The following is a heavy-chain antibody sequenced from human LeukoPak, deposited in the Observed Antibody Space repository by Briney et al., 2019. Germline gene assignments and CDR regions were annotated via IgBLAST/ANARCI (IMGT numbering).Heavy chain of an antibody. Sequence: SETLSLTCTVSGGSISSYYWSWIRQPPGKGLEWIGYIYYSGSTNYNPSLKSRVTISVDTSKNQFSLKLSPVTAADTAVYYCARVAPPYYDFWSGYYTLGYFDYWGQGTLVTVSS. CDR2: IYYSGST. V-gene: IGHV4-59*01. CDR1: GGSISSYY. CDR3: ARVAPPYYDFWSGYYTLGYFDY. J-gene: IGHJ4*02. D-gene: IGHD3-3*01.